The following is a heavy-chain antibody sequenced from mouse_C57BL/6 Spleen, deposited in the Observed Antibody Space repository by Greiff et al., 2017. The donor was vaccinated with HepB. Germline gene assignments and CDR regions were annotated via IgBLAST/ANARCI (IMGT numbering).Heavy chain of an antibody. D-gene: IGHD2-4*01. J-gene: IGHJ2*01. Sequence: VQLQESGGDLVKPGGSLKLSCAASGFTFSSYGMSWVRQTPDKRLEWVATISSGGSYTYYPDSVKGRFTISRDNAKNTLYLQMSSLKSEDTAMYYCARPGLRRENYFDYWGQGTTLTVSS. CDR3: ARPGLRRENYFDY. V-gene: IGHV5-6*01. CDR1: GFTFSSYG. CDR2: ISSGGSYT.